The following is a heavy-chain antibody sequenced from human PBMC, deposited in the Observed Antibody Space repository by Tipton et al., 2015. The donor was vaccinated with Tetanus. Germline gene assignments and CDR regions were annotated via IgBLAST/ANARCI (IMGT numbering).Heavy chain of an antibody. CDR3: ARSASPFDY. CDR2: ISASGDST. J-gene: IGHJ4*02. Sequence: SLRLSCAASGFTFTRYAMHWVRQAPGKGLEWVSAISASGDSTYYADFVKGRFIISRDTSKNTLYLQMNSLRAEDTAVYYCARSASPFDYWGQGTLVTVSS. CDR1: GFTFTRYA. V-gene: IGHV3-23*01.